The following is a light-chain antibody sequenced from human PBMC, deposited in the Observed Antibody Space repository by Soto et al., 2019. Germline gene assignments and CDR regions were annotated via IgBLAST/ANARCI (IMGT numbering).Light chain of an antibody. Sequence: DIQMTQSPSSLSASVGDRVTITCQASQDITIYLNWYQQRPGKAPKLLIYDASNLETGVPSRFSGSGSGTNFNLTISGLLPEDIATYYCQQYDSLPTFTFGPGTKVDFK. CDR2: DAS. J-gene: IGKJ3*01. CDR1: QDITIY. V-gene: IGKV1-33*01. CDR3: QQYDSLPTFT.